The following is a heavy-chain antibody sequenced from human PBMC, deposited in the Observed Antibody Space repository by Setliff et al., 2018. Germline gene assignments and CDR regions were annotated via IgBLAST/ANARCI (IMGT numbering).Heavy chain of an antibody. Sequence: GGSLRLSCAASGFTFSSYSMSWVRQAPGKGLEWVSVINNIGDTAYYADSVKGRFTIFRDNSKNTLSLQMNSLRAEDTAVYYCAKFGRLGANTFFDYWGQGTLVTVSS. V-gene: IGHV3-23*01. D-gene: IGHD1-26*01. CDR1: GFTFSSYS. J-gene: IGHJ4*02. CDR2: INNIGDTA. CDR3: AKFGRLGANTFFDY.